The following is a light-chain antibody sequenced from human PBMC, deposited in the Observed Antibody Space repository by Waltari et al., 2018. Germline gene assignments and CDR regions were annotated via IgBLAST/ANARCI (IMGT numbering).Light chain of an antibody. V-gene: IGKV3-15*01. J-gene: IGKJ2*01. CDR1: QSVNSN. CDR2: TAS. CDR3: QQYDNWPPYT. Sequence: EIVMTQSPATLSVSPGDRANISCRASQSVNSNLAWYQQKPGQAPRLLIYTASTRATGVPARFSGSVSGTHFTLTISSLQSEDFAVYYCQQYDNWPPYTFGQGTNLEIK.